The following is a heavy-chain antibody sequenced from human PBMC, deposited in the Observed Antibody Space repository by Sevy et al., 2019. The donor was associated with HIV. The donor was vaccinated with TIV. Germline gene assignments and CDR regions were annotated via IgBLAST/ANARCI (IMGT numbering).Heavy chain of an antibody. J-gene: IGHJ5*02. Sequence: ASVKVSCKASGYTFTSYGISWVRQAPGQGLEWMGWISAYNGNTSYAEKLQGRVTMTTDTSTSTAYMKLRSLRSDDTAVYYCARDGYSYGYGWFDPWGQGTLVTVSS. V-gene: IGHV1-18*04. CDR3: ARDGYSYGYGWFDP. D-gene: IGHD5-18*01. CDR1: GYTFTSYG. CDR2: ISAYNGNT.